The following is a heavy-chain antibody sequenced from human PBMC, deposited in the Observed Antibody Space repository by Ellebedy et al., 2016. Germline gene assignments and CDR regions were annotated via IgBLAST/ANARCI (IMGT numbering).Heavy chain of an antibody. V-gene: IGHV5-51*01. CDR1: GYSFTSYW. D-gene: IGHD1-26*01. CDR3: ARPAHSGSYLDDYFDY. Sequence: GESLKISXKGSGYSFTSYWIGWVRQMPGKGLEWMGIIYPDSNTRYSPSFQGQVTISADKSISTAYLQWSSLEASDTAMYYCARPAHSGSYLDDYFDYWGQGTLVTVSS. J-gene: IGHJ4*02. CDR2: IYPDSNT.